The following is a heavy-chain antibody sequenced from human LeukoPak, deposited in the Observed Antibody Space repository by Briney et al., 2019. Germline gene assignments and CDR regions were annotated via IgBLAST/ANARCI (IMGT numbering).Heavy chain of an antibody. V-gene: IGHV4-61*02. D-gene: IGHD5-24*01. CDR3: ARDVNAYNIYWYFDL. CDR1: GGSISSGSYY. J-gene: IGHJ2*01. CDR2: IYTSGST. Sequence: PSQTLSLTCTVSGGSISSGSYYWSWIRQPAGKGLEWIGRIYTSGSTNYNPSLKSRVTISVDTSKNQFSLKLSSVTAADTAIYYCARDVNAYNIYWYFDLWGRGTLVTVSS.